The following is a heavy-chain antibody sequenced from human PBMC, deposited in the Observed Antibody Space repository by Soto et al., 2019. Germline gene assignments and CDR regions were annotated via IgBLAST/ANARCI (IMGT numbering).Heavy chain of an antibody. CDR3: AKPGQRAGKSYNWFDP. CDR2: IYYSWST. V-gene: IGHV4-39*01. J-gene: IGHJ5*02. Sequence: QLQLQESGPGLVKPSETLSLTCTVSGGSISSSSYYWGWIRQPPGKGLEWLGSIYYSWSTYYNPSVKSRVTISVDTSKNQFSLQLSSVTAADTAVYYCAKPGQRAGKSYNWFDPWGQGTLVTVSS. CDR1: GGSISSSSYY. D-gene: IGHD6-13*01.